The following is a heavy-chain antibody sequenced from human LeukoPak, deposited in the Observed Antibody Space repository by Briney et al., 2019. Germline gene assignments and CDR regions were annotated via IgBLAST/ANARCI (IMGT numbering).Heavy chain of an antibody. D-gene: IGHD3-9*01. CDR1: VGSIGIIGFN. J-gene: IGHJ5*02. Sequence: PSETLSLTCTVSVGSIGIIGFNGPWIRQPPGKGRKWMGAIHYSGTTYYNPSLKSRVTLSVDTSKNQFSLNLSSLTAADTAVYYCARHPTGFPNWFDPWGQGTLVTVSS. CDR2: IHYSGTT. CDR3: ARHPTGFPNWFDP. V-gene: IGHV4-39*01.